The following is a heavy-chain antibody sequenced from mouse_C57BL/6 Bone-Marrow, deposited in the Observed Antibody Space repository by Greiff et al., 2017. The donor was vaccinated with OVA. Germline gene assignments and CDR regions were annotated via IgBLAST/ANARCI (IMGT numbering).Heavy chain of an antibody. CDR1: GYTFTSYG. J-gene: IGHJ3*01. Sequence: VQLQQSGAELARPGASVKLSCKASGYTFTSYGISWVKQRTGQGLEWIGEIYPRRGNTYYNEKFKGKSTLTADKSSSTAYMALRSLTSEDSAVYFCARERDGYYWGQGTLVTVSA. D-gene: IGHD2-3*01. V-gene: IGHV1-81*01. CDR2: IYPRRGNT. CDR3: ARERDGYY.